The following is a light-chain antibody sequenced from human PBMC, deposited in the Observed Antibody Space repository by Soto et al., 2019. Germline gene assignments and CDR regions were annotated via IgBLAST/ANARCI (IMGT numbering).Light chain of an antibody. Sequence: QPVLTQPPSASGTPGQRVTISCSGSSSNIGTNNVNWYQQVPGTAPKLLIYRNNQRPSGVPDRFSGSRSGTSASLAISGLQSEDEADYYCAAWDDSLNGVLFGGGTKLTVL. V-gene: IGLV1-44*01. CDR2: RNN. CDR3: AAWDDSLNGVL. J-gene: IGLJ2*01. CDR1: SSNIGTNN.